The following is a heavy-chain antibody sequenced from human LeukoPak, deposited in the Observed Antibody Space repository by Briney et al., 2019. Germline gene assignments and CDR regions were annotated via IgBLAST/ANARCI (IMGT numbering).Heavy chain of an antibody. CDR3: ARIGYSSSSFDY. CDR1: GFTFSSRDW. D-gene: IGHD6-6*01. V-gene: IGHV3-7*01. J-gene: IGHJ4*02. CDR2: IKQDGSEK. Sequence: GGSLRLSCVASGFTFSSRDWMTWVRQAPGKGLEWVANIKQDGSEKNYVDSVKGRFTISRDNAKNSVDLQMNSLRAEDTALYYCARIGYSSSSFDYWGQGTLVTVSS.